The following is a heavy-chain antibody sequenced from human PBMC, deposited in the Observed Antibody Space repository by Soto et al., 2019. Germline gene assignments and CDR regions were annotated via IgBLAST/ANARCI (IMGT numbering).Heavy chain of an antibody. V-gene: IGHV1-58*01. J-gene: IGHJ6*02. CDR1: GFTFTSSA. D-gene: IGHD3-16*01. CDR2: IVVGSGNT. CDR3: AAGGAHYYYYGMDV. Sequence: GASVKVSCKASGFTFTSSAGQWVRQARGQRLEWIGWIVVGSGNTNYAQKFQERVTITRDMSTSTAYMELSSLRSEDTAVYYCAAGGAHYYYYGMDVWGQGTTVTV.